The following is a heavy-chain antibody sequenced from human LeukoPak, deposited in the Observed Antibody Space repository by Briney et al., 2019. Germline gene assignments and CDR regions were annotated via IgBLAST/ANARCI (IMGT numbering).Heavy chain of an antibody. D-gene: IGHD3-16*01. CDR3: AKQGAVRQDYYMDV. V-gene: IGHV1-69*06. J-gene: IGHJ6*03. CDR2: IIPIFGTP. CDR1: GGSFSSYV. Sequence: GSSVNVSCKASGGSFSSYVITWVRQAPGQGLEWMGRIIPIFGTPTYAQKFQGRVTITADMGSSTAYLELTSLTAEDTARYFCAKQGAVRQDYYMDVWGNGTTVTVSS.